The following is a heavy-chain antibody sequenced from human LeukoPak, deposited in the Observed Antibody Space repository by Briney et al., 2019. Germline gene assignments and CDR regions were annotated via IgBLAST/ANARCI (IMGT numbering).Heavy chain of an antibody. CDR2: ISADSSRA. CDR1: GFTFSNNA. V-gene: IGHV3-23*01. Sequence: GGSLRLSCAASGFTFSNNAMTWVRQAPGKGLEWVSAISADSSRADYADSVKGRFTISRDNSKNTLYLQVDSLRVEDTAVYYCARINPSVSALIRTPPDSWGQGTLVTVSS. CDR3: ARINPSVSALIRTPPDS. D-gene: IGHD3-10*01. J-gene: IGHJ5*01.